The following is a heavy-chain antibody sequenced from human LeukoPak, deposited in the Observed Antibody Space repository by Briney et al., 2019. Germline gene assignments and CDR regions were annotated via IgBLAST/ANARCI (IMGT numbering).Heavy chain of an antibody. V-gene: IGHV4-34*01. CDR2: IYYSGST. J-gene: IGHJ5*02. CDR3: ARHTYDFWSGYYGWFDP. CDR1: GGSFSGYY. D-gene: IGHD3-3*01. Sequence: SETLSLTCAVYGGSFSGYYWSWIRQPPGKGLEWIGSIYYSGSTYYNPSLKSRVTISVDTSKNQFSLKLSSVTAADTAVYYCARHTYDFWSGYYGWFDPWGQGTLVTVSS.